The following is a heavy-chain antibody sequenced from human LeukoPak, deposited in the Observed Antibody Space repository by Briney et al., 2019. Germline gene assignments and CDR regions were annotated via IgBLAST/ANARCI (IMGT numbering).Heavy chain of an antibody. Sequence: GGSLRLSCAVSGFIFTDYGMHWVRQAPGKGLEWVAFIRYDGSTKYYVDSVKGRFTISRDNSKNMLFLQVNSLRGEDTAVYYCAKEGTASKPSDLDYWGQGTLVTVSS. CDR2: IRYDGSTK. J-gene: IGHJ4*02. CDR3: AKEGTASKPSDLDY. V-gene: IGHV3-30*02. D-gene: IGHD1/OR15-1a*01. CDR1: GFIFTDYG.